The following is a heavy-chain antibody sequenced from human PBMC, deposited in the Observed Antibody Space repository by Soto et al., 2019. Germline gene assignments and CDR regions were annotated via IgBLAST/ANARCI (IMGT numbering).Heavy chain of an antibody. CDR3: ARGLGGYCTNGLCVPCYYYCMDV. D-gene: IGHD2-8*01. Sequence: QVQLVQSGAEVKKPGSSVKVSCKASGGTFSSYAISWVRQAPGQGLEWMGVIIPIFGTANYAQKFQGRVTITADESTSTAYMELRSVSSEDTALYSCARGLGGYCTNGLCVPCYYYCMDVGGQGNTVTVSS. CDR2: IIPIFGTA. V-gene: IGHV1-69*01. CDR1: GGTFSSYA. J-gene: IGHJ6*02.